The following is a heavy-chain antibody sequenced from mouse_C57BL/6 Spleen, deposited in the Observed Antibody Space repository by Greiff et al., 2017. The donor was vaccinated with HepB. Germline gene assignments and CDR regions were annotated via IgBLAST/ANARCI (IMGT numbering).Heavy chain of an antibody. V-gene: IGHV1-64*01. CDR1: GYTFTSYW. CDR2: IHPNSGST. CDR3: ANYGYDVTGFAY. D-gene: IGHD2-2*01. Sequence: QVQLKQPGAELVKPGASVKLSCKASGYTFTSYWMHWVKQRPGQGLEWIGMIHPNSGSTNYNEKFKSKATLTVDKSSSTAYMQLSSLTSEDSAVYYCANYGYDVTGFAYWGQGTLVTVSA. J-gene: IGHJ3*01.